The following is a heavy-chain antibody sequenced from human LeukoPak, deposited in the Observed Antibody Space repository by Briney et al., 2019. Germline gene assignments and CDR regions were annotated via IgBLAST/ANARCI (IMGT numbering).Heavy chain of an antibody. D-gene: IGHD5-18*01. CDR3: ATLRRGYSYDHFDY. Sequence: SETLSLTCTVSGGSISSYYWSWIRQPPGKGLEWIGYIYYNGSTNYNPSLKSRVTISVDTSKNQFSLKLSSVTAADTAVYYCATLRRGYSYDHFDYWGQGTLVTVSS. CDR2: IYYNGST. J-gene: IGHJ4*02. CDR1: GGSISSYY. V-gene: IGHV4-59*01.